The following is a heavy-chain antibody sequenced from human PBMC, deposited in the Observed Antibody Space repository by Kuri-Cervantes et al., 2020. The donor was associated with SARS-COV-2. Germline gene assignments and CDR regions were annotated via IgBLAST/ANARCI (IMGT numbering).Heavy chain of an antibody. CDR1: GFTFSSYA. V-gene: IGHV3-30-3*01. J-gene: IGHJ4*02. Sequence: GGSLRLSCAASGFTFSSYAMHWVRQAPGKGLEWVAVIPYDGSNKYYADSVKGRFTISRDNSKNTLYLQMNSLRAEDKAVYYCARDPTSTSGPLMYYFDYWGQGTMVTVSS. CDR2: IPYDGSNK. CDR3: ARDPTSTSGPLMYYFDY. D-gene: IGHD6-19*01.